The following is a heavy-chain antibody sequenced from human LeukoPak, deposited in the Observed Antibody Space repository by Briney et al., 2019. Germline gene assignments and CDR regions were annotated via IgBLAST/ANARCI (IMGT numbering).Heavy chain of an antibody. CDR2: INPNSGDT. CDR1: GYTFTGYY. V-gene: IGHV1-2*02. J-gene: IGHJ4*02. D-gene: IGHD3-10*01. Sequence: ASVKVSCKASGYTFTGYYMHWVRQAPGQGLEWMGWINPNSGDTNYAQKFQGRVTMTRDTSISTAYMELSRLRSEDTAVYYCARGWFGELLWGDYWGQGTLVTVSS. CDR3: ARGWFGELLWGDY.